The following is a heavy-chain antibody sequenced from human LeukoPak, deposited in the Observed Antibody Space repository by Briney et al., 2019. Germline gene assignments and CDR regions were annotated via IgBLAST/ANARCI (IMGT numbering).Heavy chain of an antibody. CDR1: GFTVSDNY. J-gene: IGHJ5*02. CDR2: IYSRGDT. V-gene: IGHV3-53*01. Sequence: GGSLRLSCAASGFTVSDNYMSWVRQAPGKGLEWVSVIYSRGDTYYADPVKGRFTFSRDISKNTLYLQMNGLRTEDTAMYYCARDAPQVPAAGVLASWGQGTLVTVSS. CDR3: ARDAPQVPAAGVLAS. D-gene: IGHD6-13*01.